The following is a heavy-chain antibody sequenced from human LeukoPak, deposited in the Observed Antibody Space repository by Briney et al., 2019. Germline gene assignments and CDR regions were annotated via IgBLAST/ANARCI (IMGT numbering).Heavy chain of an antibody. CDR1: GLTVSGNY. V-gene: IGHV3-53*01. CDR3: ARERFLELDY. CDR2: IYSGGST. J-gene: IGHJ4*02. D-gene: IGHD3-3*01. Sequence: GRSLRLSCAASGLTVSGNYMTWVRQAPGKGLEWVSTIYSGGSTYYADSVKGRFTISRDNAKNTLYVQMNSLRAEDTAVYYCARERFLELDYWGQGTLVTVSS.